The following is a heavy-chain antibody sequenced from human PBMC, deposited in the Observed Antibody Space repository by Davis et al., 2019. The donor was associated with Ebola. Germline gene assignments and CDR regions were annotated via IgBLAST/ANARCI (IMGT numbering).Heavy chain of an antibody. CDR3: TTRLVNHFDH. D-gene: IGHD3-9*01. Sequence: GESLKISCVGSGFTLTGRWMHWVRQAPGKGLVWVSRLNGDGNQIHYADSVKGRFTISRDDSKNMVFLQMNSLRAEDTAVYYCTTRLVNHFDHWGQGTLVTVSS. CDR1: GFTLTGRW. V-gene: IGHV3-74*01. CDR2: LNGDGNQI. J-gene: IGHJ4*02.